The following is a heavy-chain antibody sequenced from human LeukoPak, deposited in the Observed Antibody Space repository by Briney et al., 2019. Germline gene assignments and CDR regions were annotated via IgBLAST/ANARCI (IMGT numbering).Heavy chain of an antibody. CDR3: AKDNYDFLSGQPAHYFDC. Sequence: GGSLRLSCAASGFTFSDYSMNWVRQAPGKGLEWVSSISNSRDYIYYTDSVKGRFTISRDNAKNSPYLQMNSLRAEDTAVYYCAKDNYDFLSGQPAHYFDCWGQGTLVTVSS. J-gene: IGHJ4*02. V-gene: IGHV3-21*06. D-gene: IGHD3-3*01. CDR1: GFTFSDYS. CDR2: ISNSRDYI.